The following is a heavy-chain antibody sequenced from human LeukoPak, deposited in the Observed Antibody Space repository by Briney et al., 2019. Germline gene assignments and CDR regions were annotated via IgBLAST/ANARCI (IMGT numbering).Heavy chain of an antibody. D-gene: IGHD5-18*01. J-gene: IGHJ4*02. CDR1: GGSFSGYY. CDR3: ARVSGYSYGYLKHNLDY. CDR2: INHSGST. Sequence: SETLSLTFAVYGGSFSGYYWSWLRQPPGKGLGGIGEINHSGSTNYNPSLTSGVTISLDTCKNQFSLKLSSVPAADTSVYYCARVSGYSYGYLKHNLDYWGQGTLVTVSS. V-gene: IGHV4-34*01.